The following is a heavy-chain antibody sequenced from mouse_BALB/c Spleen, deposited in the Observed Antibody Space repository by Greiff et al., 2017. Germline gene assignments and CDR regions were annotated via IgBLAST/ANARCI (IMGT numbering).Heavy chain of an antibody. CDR1: GFTFSSYW. Sequence: EVQLQQSGGGLVQPGGSMKLSCVASGFTFSSYWMSWVRQSPEKGLEWVAEIRLKSDNYATHYAESVKGKFTISRDDSKSRLYLQMNSLRAEDTGIYYCTQFDYWGQGTTLTVSS. J-gene: IGHJ2*01. V-gene: IGHV6-6*02. CDR3: TQFDY. CDR2: IRLKSDNYAT.